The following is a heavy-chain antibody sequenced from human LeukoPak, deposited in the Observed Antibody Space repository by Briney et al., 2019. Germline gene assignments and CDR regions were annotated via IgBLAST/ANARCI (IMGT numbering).Heavy chain of an antibody. Sequence: GASVKVSCKASGYTFTSYGISWVRQAPGQGLEWMGWISAYNGNTNYAQKFQGRVTMTEDTSTDTAYMELSSLRSEDTAVYYCATGLQLFDYWGQGTLVTVSS. J-gene: IGHJ4*02. V-gene: IGHV1-18*01. CDR3: ATGLQLFDY. D-gene: IGHD5-18*01. CDR1: GYTFTSYG. CDR2: ISAYNGNT.